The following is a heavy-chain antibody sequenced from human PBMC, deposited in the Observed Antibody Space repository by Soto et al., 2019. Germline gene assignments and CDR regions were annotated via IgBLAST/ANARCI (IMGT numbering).Heavy chain of an antibody. V-gene: IGHV4-59*11. D-gene: IGHD3-16*01. J-gene: IGHJ4*02. CDR2: ISYSGSS. CDR3: ARADPDASVGV. Sequence: PSETLSLTCTVSGGSMRSHYWTWLRQPPGKGLEWIGYISYSGSSYYNPSLKSRVTISADTSRNQFSLRLTSVIAADTAVYFCARADPDASVGVWGQGTLVTVSS. CDR1: GGSMRSHY.